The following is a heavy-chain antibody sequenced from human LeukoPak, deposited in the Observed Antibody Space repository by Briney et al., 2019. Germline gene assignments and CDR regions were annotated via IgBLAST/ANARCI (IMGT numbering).Heavy chain of an antibody. J-gene: IGHJ4*02. V-gene: IGHV3-48*01. D-gene: IGHD4-23*01. Sequence: GGSLRLSCAASGFTFSSYSMNWVRQAPGKGLEWVSYITSSSSSTIYYADSVKGRFTISRDNAKNSLYLQMNSLRAEDTAVYYCARYYGGNSACDYWGQGTLVTVSS. CDR3: ARYYGGNSACDY. CDR2: ITSSSSSTI. CDR1: GFTFSSYS.